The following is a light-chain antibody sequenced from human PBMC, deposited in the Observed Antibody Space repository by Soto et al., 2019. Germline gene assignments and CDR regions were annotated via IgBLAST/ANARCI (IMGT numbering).Light chain of an antibody. Sequence: GDRVTISCRASQTISSWLAWYQQKPGKAPKLLIYETSFLQSGVPSRFSGSGAGTEFTLTISSLQPDDFATYYCQQYSSFWTFGQGTKVDIK. V-gene: IGKV1-5*03. CDR3: QQYSSFWT. CDR2: ETS. J-gene: IGKJ1*01. CDR1: QTISSW.